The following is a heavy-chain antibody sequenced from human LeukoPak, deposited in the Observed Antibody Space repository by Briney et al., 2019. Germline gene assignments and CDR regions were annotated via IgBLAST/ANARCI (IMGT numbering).Heavy chain of an antibody. D-gene: IGHD2-15*01. CDR2: INPNSGGT. CDR3: ARDQEGLLLDAFDI. Sequence: ASVKVSCKASGYTFTGYYMHWVRQAPGQGLEWMGWINPNSGGTNYAQKFQGRVTMTRDTSISTAYMELSRLRSDDTAVYYCARDQEGLLLDAFDIWGQGTMVTVSS. J-gene: IGHJ3*02. CDR1: GYTFTGYY. V-gene: IGHV1-2*02.